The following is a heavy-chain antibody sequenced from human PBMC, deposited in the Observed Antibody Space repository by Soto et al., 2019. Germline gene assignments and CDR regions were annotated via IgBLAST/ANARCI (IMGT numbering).Heavy chain of an antibody. CDR3: ARDSGAGSGWSADLDAFNL. CDR1: GCTFTRYH. J-gene: IGHJ3*01. Sequence: VQVYCQTSGCTFTRYHVHLERQAPAHRLEWMGWINPNSGGTNYAQRFQGRVTMTRDTSISTAYMELSRLRSEDTAVYFCARDSGAGSGWSADLDAFNLWAQGTMVTISS. D-gene: IGHD6-13*01. V-gene: IGHV1-2*02. CDR2: INPNSGGT.